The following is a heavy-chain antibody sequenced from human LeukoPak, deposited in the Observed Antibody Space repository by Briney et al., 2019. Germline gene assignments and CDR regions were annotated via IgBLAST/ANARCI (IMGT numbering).Heavy chain of an antibody. J-gene: IGHJ6*02. D-gene: IGHD5-24*01. CDR2: IKQDGSEK. Sequence: GGSLRLSCAASGFTVSSNYMSWVRQAPGKGLEWVANIKQDGSEKYYVDSVKGRFTISRDNAKNSLYLQMSSLRAEDTAVYYCGMAMDVWGRGTTVTVSS. CDR3: GMAMDV. CDR1: GFTVSSNY. V-gene: IGHV3-7*03.